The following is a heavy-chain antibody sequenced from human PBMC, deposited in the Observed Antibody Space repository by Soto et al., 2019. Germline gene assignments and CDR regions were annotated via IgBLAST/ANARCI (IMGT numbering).Heavy chain of an antibody. CDR1: GFTVSTNS. V-gene: IGHV3-66*03. CDR3: ARDPSSCSSTSFNDWRGYYGMDV. Sequence: EVQVVESGGGLIQPGGSLRLSCVASGFTVSTNSMSWVRQAPGKGLEWLSVTYRCAGTYYADSVKGRFTISRDNSKNPLYIQMNRLLVEYTAVYYCARDPSSCSSTSFNDWRGYYGMDVWGQGTTVTVS. CDR2: TYRCAGT. D-gene: IGHD2-2*01. J-gene: IGHJ6*02.